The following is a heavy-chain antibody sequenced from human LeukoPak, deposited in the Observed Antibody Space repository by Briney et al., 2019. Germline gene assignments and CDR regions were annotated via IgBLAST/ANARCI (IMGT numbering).Heavy chain of an antibody. V-gene: IGHV4-31*03. CDR2: IYFNGST. J-gene: IGHJ4*02. Sequence: SETLSLTCTVSVGPIGSGLYSWTWIRQHPGKGLEYIGSIYFNGSTYYNPSLESRLTISPDASKNQFSLRVNSVTAADTAVYFCAAYTIFGVAFWGQGTLVAVSS. D-gene: IGHD3-3*01. CDR3: AAYTIFGVAF. CDR1: VGPIGSGLYS.